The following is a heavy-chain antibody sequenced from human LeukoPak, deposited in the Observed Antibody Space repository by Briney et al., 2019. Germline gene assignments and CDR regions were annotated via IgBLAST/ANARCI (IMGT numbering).Heavy chain of an antibody. CDR2: IYHSGST. D-gene: IGHD6-13*01. CDR1: GGSISSGGYS. J-gene: IGHJ5*02. Sequence: PSQTLSLTCAVSGGSISSGGYSWSWIRQPPGKGLEWIGYIYHSGSTYYSPSLKSRVTISVDRSKNQFSLKLSSVTAADTAVYYCARAIGAAARGWFDPWGQGTLVTVSS. CDR3: ARAIGAAARGWFDP. V-gene: IGHV4-30-2*01.